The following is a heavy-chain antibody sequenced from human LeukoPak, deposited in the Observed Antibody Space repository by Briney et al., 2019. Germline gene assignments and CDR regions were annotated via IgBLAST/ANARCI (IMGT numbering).Heavy chain of an antibody. CDR1: GYTFTSYG. Sequence: GASVKVSCKASGYTFTSYGISWVRQAPGQGLKWMGWISAYNGNTNYAQKLQGRVTMTTDTSTSTAYMELRSLRSDDTAVYYCARDVTRAAAGNFGYWGQGTLVTVSS. J-gene: IGHJ4*02. D-gene: IGHD6-13*01. CDR3: ARDVTRAAAGNFGY. V-gene: IGHV1-18*04. CDR2: ISAYNGNT.